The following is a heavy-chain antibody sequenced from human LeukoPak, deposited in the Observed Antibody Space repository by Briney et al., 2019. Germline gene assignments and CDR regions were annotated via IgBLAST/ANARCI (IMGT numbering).Heavy chain of an antibody. V-gene: IGHV1-2*02. J-gene: IGHJ4*02. CDR3: ARDWELRYSQGGFDS. CDR1: VYTLLLFY. Sequence: AGVKVSLQASVYTLLLFYLHRVRQPPARGRAGMGLANYSSGDTNYAQQFQGRLTLTRDTSISTAYMQLSRLTSDDTAVYFCARDWELRYSQGGFDSWGQGTLVTVSS. D-gene: IGHD3-10*01. CDR2: ANYSSGDT.